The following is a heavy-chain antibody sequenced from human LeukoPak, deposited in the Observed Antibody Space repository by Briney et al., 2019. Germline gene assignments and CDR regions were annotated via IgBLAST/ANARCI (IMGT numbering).Heavy chain of an antibody. CDR2: ISGGGSSP. V-gene: IGHV3-23*01. CDR1: GFTFSSYA. Sequence: PGGSLRLSCAASGFTFSSYAMSWVRQAPGKGLEWVSAISGGGSSPYYADSVKGRFTISRDNSKNTVNLQMNSLRAEDTAVYYCARHPVYYYETSGLFDYWGQGTLVTVSS. CDR3: ARHPVYYYETSGLFDY. D-gene: IGHD3-22*01. J-gene: IGHJ4*02.